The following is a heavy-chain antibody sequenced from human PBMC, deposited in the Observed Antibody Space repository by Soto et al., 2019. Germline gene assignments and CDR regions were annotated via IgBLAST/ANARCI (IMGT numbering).Heavy chain of an antibody. Sequence: ASVKVSCKASGYTFTSYYMHWVRQAPGQGLEWMGIIDPSGGSTTYAQKFQGRVTMTRDTSTSTVYMELSSLRSEDTAVYYCARDSRALLWFGELYPYGMDVWGQGTTVTVSS. CDR3: ARDSRALLWFGELYPYGMDV. CDR1: GYTFTSYY. J-gene: IGHJ6*02. D-gene: IGHD3-10*01. V-gene: IGHV1-46*01. CDR2: IDPSGGST.